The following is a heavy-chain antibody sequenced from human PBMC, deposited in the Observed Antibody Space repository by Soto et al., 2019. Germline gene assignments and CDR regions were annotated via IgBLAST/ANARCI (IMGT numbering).Heavy chain of an antibody. Sequence: GGSLRLSCVVSGFTFSTYSMNWVRQAPGKGLEWVSWIAGSGAPIYYADSLKGRFTVSRDNARNSLFLQMNSLKDDDTAVYYCVRSLTYHEVLSASNPVQPGDYWGQGTLVTVSS. CDR3: VRSLTYHEVLSASNPVQPGDY. D-gene: IGHD3-9*01. CDR1: GFTFSTYS. CDR2: IAGSGAPI. J-gene: IGHJ4*02. V-gene: IGHV3-48*02.